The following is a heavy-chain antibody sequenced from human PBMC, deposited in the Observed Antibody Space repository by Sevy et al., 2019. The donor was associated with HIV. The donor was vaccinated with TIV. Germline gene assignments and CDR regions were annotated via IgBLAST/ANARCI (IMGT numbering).Heavy chain of an antibody. Sequence: ASVKVSCKASGYTFTGYYMHWVRQAPGQGLEWMGWINPNSGGTNYAQKFQGRVTMTRDTSISTAYMELSRLRSDDTAVYYCVREGASGGGYFDYWGQGTLVTVSS. D-gene: IGHD2-15*01. J-gene: IGHJ4*02. CDR2: INPNSGGT. CDR3: VREGASGGGYFDY. CDR1: GYTFTGYY. V-gene: IGHV1-2*02.